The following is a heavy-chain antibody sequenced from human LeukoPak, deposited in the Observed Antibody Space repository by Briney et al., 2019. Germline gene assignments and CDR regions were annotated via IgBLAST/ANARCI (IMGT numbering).Heavy chain of an antibody. CDR3: ALLPSSIYYYYMDV. Sequence: GGSLRLSCAASGFTFSSYGMHWVRQAPGKGLEWVAFIRYDGSNKYYADSVKGRFTISRDNSKNTLYLQMNSLRAEDTAVYYCALLPSSIYYYYMDVWGNGTMVTVSS. CDR1: GFTFSSYG. J-gene: IGHJ6*03. CDR2: IRYDGSNK. V-gene: IGHV3-30*02. D-gene: IGHD2/OR15-2a*01.